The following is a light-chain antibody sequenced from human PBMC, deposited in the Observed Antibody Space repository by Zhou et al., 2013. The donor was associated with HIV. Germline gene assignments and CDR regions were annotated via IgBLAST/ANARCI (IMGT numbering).Light chain of an antibody. CDR2: DAS. CDR3: QQHDRLPYT. Sequence: EIVMTQSPDTLSLSPGERATLSCGASQSVSRNYLAWYQQKPGLAPRLLIYDASSRATGIPDRFSGSGSGTDFTLTITNLQSEDIGTYYCQQHDRLPYTFGQGTKLQIE. CDR1: QSVSRNY. J-gene: IGKJ2*01. V-gene: IGKV3D-20*01.